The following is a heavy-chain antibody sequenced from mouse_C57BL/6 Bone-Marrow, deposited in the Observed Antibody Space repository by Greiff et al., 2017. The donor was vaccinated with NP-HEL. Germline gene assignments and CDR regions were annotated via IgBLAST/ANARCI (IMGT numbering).Heavy chain of an antibody. Sequence: QVQLKTSGPELVKTGASVKISRQASGYTFTEYYFNRVKQRPGQGLEWIGWIFPGSGSTYYNEKFKGKATLTVDKSYSTAYMVLSRLTSEDSAVYFGARGGLCLRAFDYWGQGTTLTVSA. CDR3: ARGGLCLRAFDY. CDR2: IFPGSGST. D-gene: IGHD6-1*01. V-gene: IGHV1-75*01. CDR1: GYTFTEYY. J-gene: IGHJ2*01.